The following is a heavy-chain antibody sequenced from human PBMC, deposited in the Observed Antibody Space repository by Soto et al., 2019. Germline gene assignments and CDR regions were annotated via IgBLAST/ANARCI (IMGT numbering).Heavy chain of an antibody. CDR1: GFIFSRYG. D-gene: IGHD2-2*01. CDR2: ISYDGRSK. CDR3: AKDRGYCDSSSCYLGHAFDV. Sequence: QVQLVESGGGVVQPGTSLRLSCAASGFIFSRYGMHWVRQAPGKGLEWVAVISYDGRSKFYGDSVKGRFTVSRDNSKNILSLEMNSLRAEDTAVYYCAKDRGYCDSSSCYLGHAFDVWGQGTMVTVSS. V-gene: IGHV3-30*18. J-gene: IGHJ3*01.